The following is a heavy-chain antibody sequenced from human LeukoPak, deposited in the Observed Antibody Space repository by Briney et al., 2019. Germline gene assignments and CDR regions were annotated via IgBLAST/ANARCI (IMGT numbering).Heavy chain of an antibody. CDR2: IKSKTDGGTT. D-gene: IGHD6-6*01. V-gene: IGHV3-15*01. CDR3: ITDRGSSSSYYYYYMDV. Sequence: PGGSLRLSCAASGFTFSNAWMSWVRQAPGKGLEWVGRIKSKTDGGTTDYAAPVKGRFTISRDDSKHTLYLQMNSLKTEDTAVYYCITDRGSSSSYYYYYMDVWGKGTTVTVSS. J-gene: IGHJ6*03. CDR1: GFTFSNAW.